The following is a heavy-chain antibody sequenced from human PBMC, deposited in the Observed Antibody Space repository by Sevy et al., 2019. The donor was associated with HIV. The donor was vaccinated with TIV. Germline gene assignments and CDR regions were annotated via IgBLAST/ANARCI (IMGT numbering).Heavy chain of an antibody. Sequence: GGSLRLSCAVSGFTFSNYNMNWVRQAPGKGLEWVSYISGLSNYIYYADSVKGRFSISRDNAKNSLYLQMNSLRAEDMAVYYCARGVQTYDAFDIWGQGTMVTVSS. D-gene: IGHD6-6*01. CDR1: GFTFSNYN. V-gene: IGHV3-21*01. CDR3: ARGVQTYDAFDI. J-gene: IGHJ3*02. CDR2: ISGLSNYI.